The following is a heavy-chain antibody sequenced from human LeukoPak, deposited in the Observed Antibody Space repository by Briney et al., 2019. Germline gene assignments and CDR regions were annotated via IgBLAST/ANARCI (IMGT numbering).Heavy chain of an antibody. D-gene: IGHD5-12*01. J-gene: IGHJ5*02. CDR1: GYSISSGYY. V-gene: IGHV4-38-2*02. CDR2: IHSSGNT. CDR3: GRNLRNSGFDWGP. Sequence: SETLSLTCTVSGYSISSGYYWGWIRQPPGKRLEWVGSIHSSGNTYYNPTLKSRVTISVDTSKNLFSLNLTSVTAADAAVYYCGRNLRNSGFDWGPWGQGTLVTVSS.